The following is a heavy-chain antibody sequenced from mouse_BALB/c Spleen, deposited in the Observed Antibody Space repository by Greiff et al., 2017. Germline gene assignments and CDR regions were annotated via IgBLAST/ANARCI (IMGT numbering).Heavy chain of an antibody. CDR1: GFTFSSYG. CDR2: ISSGGSYT. J-gene: IGHJ4*01. CDR3: ARRSYGSSAYAMDY. V-gene: IGHV5-6*02. Sequence: DVMLVESGGDLVKPGGSMKLSCAASGFTFSSYGMSWVRQTPDKRLEWVATISSGGSYTYYPDSVKGRFTISRDNAKNTLYLQMSSLKSEDTAMYYCARRSYGSSAYAMDYWGQGTSVTVSS. D-gene: IGHD1-1*01.